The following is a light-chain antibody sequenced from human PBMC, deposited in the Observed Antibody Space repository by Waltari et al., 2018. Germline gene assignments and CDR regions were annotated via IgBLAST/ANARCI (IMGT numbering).Light chain of an antibody. V-gene: IGKV3-15*01. Sequence: EVVMTQSPATLSVSPGERATLACRASQSVSRDLAWYQQKPGQAPRRLIYGASTRITGVPARFTGSGSGAEFSLTISSLQSEDVAIYYCQQFNNWPQTFGGGTRVEIK. J-gene: IGKJ4*01. CDR2: GAS. CDR3: QQFNNWPQT. CDR1: QSVSRD.